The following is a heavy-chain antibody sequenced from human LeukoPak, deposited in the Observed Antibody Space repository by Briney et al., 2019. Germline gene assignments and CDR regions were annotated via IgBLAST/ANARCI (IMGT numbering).Heavy chain of an antibody. CDR2: IYSSGTT. J-gene: IGHJ4*02. V-gene: IGHV4-4*07. CDR3: ARGSSGWYSIDY. Sequence: SETLSLTCTVSGGSISSYYWSWIRQPAGSGLEWIGRIYSSGTTNSNPSLESRVTMSVDMSKNQFSLRLSSVTVADTAAYYCARGSSGWYSIDYWGQGILVTVSS. CDR1: GGSISSYY. D-gene: IGHD6-19*01.